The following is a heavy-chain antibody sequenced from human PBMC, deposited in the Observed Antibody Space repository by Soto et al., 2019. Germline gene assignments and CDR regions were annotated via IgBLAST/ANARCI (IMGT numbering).Heavy chain of an antibody. CDR2: IYYSGST. CDR1: GGSISSRSYY. J-gene: IGHJ6*02. Sequence: SETLSLTCTVSGGSISSRSYYWGWIRQPPGKGLEWIGSIYYSGSTYYNPSLNSRVTMSVDTSKSQFSLKLSSVTAADTAVYYCARVISSSSALGLPYYYYGMDVWGQGTTVTVSS. V-gene: IGHV4-39*01. D-gene: IGHD6-6*01. CDR3: ARVISSSSALGLPYYYYGMDV.